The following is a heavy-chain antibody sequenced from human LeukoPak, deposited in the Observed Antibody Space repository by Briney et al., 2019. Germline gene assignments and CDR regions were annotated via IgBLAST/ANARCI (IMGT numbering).Heavy chain of an antibody. CDR1: GFTFTNYA. D-gene: IGHD5-12*01. CDR3: AKDIGGGYYYFDY. CDR2: ISGGGGST. Sequence: PGGSLRLSCAASGFTFTNYAMSWVRQTPGKGLEWVSAISGGGGSTYYADSVRGRFIISRDNSKNTLYLQMNSLRAEDTAVYYCAKDIGGGYYYFDYWGQGTLVTVSS. V-gene: IGHV3-23*01. J-gene: IGHJ4*02.